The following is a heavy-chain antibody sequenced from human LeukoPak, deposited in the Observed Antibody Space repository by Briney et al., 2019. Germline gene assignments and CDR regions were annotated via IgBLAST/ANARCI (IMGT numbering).Heavy chain of an antibody. D-gene: IGHD6-13*01. CDR3: ARDQDGSSWYGYYYYYMDV. CDR2: INNVRSHI. Sequence: GGSLRLSCAASGFTFSTSAMNWVRQAPGKGLEWVSSINNVRSHIYYADSVRGRFTISRDNANNVLYLQMNSLRAEDTAVYYCARDQDGSSWYGYYYYYMDVWGKGTTVTVSS. V-gene: IGHV3-21*06. J-gene: IGHJ6*03. CDR1: GFTFSTSA.